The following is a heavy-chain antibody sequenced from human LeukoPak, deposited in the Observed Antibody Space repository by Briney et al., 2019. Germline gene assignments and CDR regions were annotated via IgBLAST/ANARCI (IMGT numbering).Heavy chain of an antibody. CDR3: ASGYYDILTGYYLPDY. Sequence: SETLSLTCTVSGGSISSYYWSWIRQPAGKGLEWIGRIYTSGSTNYNPSLKSRITISVDTSKNQFSLKLSSVTAADTAVFYCASGYYDILTGYYLPDYWGQGTLVTVSS. CDR1: GGSISSYY. V-gene: IGHV4-4*07. D-gene: IGHD3-9*01. J-gene: IGHJ4*02. CDR2: IYTSGST.